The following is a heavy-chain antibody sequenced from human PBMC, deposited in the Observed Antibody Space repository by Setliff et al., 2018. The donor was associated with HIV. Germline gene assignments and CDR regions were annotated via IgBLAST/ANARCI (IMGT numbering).Heavy chain of an antibody. CDR3: ARDSNPRRSWYSGDAFDI. V-gene: IGHV1-18*01. J-gene: IGHJ3*02. Sequence: ASVKVSCKASGYTFTSYGISWVRQAPGQGLEWMGWISAYNGNTNYAQKLQGRVTMTTDTSTSIAYMELRSLRSDDTAVYYCARDSNPRRSWYSGDAFDIWGQGTMVTV. D-gene: IGHD6-13*01. CDR1: GYTFTSYG. CDR2: ISAYNGNT.